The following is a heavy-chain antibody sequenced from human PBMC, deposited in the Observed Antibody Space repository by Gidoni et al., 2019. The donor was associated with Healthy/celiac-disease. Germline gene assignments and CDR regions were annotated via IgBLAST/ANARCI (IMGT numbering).Heavy chain of an antibody. D-gene: IGHD2-15*01. CDR3: ARWSAIVVVSSFDY. V-gene: IGHV4-34*01. CDR2: INHSGST. J-gene: IGHJ4*02. CDR1: GGSFSGYY. Sequence: QVQLQQWGAGLLKPSETLSLTCAVSGGSFSGYYWSWIRQPPGKGLEWIGEINHSGSTNYNPSLKSRVTISVDTSKNQFSLKLSSVTAADTAVYYCARWSAIVVVSSFDYWGQGTLVTVSS.